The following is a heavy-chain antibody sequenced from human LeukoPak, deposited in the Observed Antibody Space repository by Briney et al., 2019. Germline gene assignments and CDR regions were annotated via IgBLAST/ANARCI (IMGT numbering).Heavy chain of an antibody. CDR1: GYTFTTYG. D-gene: IGHD3/OR15-3a*01. V-gene: IGHV1-18*01. Sequence: GASVKVSCKPSGYTFTTYGISWVRQAPGQGLEWMGWIRAYNGNTNYAQKLQGRVTLTTDTSTSTAYMELRSLRSDDTAVYYCARVGPLAPRDMGVWGKGTTVTVSS. CDR2: IRAYNGNT. J-gene: IGHJ6*03. CDR3: ARVGPLAPRDMGV.